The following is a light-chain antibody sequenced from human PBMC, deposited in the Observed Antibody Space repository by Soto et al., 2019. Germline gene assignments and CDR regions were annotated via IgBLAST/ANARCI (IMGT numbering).Light chain of an antibody. Sequence: QSVLTQPASVSGSPGQSITISCTGTSSGVGTYNFVSWYQHHPGKAPKLMIYEGNKRPSGVSNRFSGSKSDNTASLTISGLQAEDEADYSCCSYARSRVFGGGTQLTVL. CDR2: EGN. CDR1: SSGVGTYNF. V-gene: IGLV2-23*01. CDR3: CSYARSRV. J-gene: IGLJ2*01.